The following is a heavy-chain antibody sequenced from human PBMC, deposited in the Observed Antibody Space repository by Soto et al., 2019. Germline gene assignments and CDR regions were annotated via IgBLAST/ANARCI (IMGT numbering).Heavy chain of an antibody. CDR1: GGSFSGYY. CDR3: ARGVPGIAPPDYFDY. D-gene: IGHD6-13*01. V-gene: IGHV4-34*01. CDR2: INHSGST. Sequence: QVQLQQWGAGLLKPSETLSLTCAVYGGSFSGYYWSWIRQPPGKGLEWIGEINHSGSTNYNPSLKSRVTISVDTSKNQFSLKLSSVTVADTAVYYCARGVPGIAPPDYFDYWGQGTLVTVSS. J-gene: IGHJ4*02.